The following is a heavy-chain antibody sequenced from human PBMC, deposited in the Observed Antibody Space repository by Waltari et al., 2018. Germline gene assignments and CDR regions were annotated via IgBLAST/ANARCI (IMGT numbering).Heavy chain of an antibody. D-gene: IGHD3-3*01. J-gene: IGHJ5*02. CDR1: GGSFSGYY. Sequence: QVQLQQWGAGLLKPSETLSLTCAVYGGSFSGYYWSWIRQPPGKGLEWIGEINHSGSTNNNPSLKSRVTISVDTSKNQFSLKLSSVTAADTAVYYCARGRSRYDFWSGYYTGNRWFDPWGQGTLVTVSS. CDR3: ARGRSRYDFWSGYYTGNRWFDP. V-gene: IGHV4-34*01. CDR2: INHSGST.